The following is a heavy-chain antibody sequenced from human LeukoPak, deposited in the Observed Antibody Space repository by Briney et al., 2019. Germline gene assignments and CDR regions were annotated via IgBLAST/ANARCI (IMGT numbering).Heavy chain of an antibody. CDR2: IYYSGST. CDR1: GGAITSNIYF. J-gene: IGHJ4*02. CDR3: ARLARGVARPFPAGQY. V-gene: IGHV4-39*01. Sequence: PSETLSLTRSVSGGAITSNIYFWGWIRQPPGKGLEWIGSIYYSGSTYYNPSLKSRVTISVDTSKNQFSLKLSSVTAADTAVYYCARLARGVARPFPAGQYWGQGTLVTVSS. D-gene: IGHD6-6*01.